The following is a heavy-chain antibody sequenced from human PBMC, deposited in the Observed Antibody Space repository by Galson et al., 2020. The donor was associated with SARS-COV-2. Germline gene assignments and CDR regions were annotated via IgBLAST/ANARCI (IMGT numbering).Heavy chain of an antibody. V-gene: IGHV4-61*02. Sequence: TPTFPLSGDPNTSVLHSWNWVRQTAGKAPEWLRRIIVCGNTNYSPSLRSRITISIVPSKNQFSLNLSSATPAGMAVYFCARETLYYEYYMDVWGKGTTVTISS. CDR1: GDPNTSVLHS. CDR2: IIVCGNT. J-gene: IGHJ6*03. CDR3: ARETLYYEYYMDV.